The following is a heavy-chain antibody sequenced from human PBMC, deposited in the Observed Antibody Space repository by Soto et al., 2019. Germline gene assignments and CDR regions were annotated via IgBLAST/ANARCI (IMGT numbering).Heavy chain of an antibody. Sequence: EVQLLESGGGLVQPGGSLRLTCTSSGFTLSNDGLNWGRPTPDKGLEWVPTINERSSATWYADAVKGLFTISRDKSKNTMCLAMNGLGGEDTDLYYCARVLEGNSSGYVWGQGTTVNLSS. D-gene: IGHD3-3*01. J-gene: IGHJ6*02. CDR1: GFTLSNDG. CDR2: INERSSAT. CDR3: ARVLEGNSSGYV. V-gene: IGHV3-23*01.